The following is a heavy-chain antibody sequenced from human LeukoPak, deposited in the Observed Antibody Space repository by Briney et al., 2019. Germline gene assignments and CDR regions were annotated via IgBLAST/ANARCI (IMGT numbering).Heavy chain of an antibody. CDR1: GYSFTSYW. J-gene: IGHJ6*04. CDR2: IDPSDSYT. V-gene: IGHV5-10-1*01. CDR3: ARQYYGSGSYYNVGYYYYGMGV. D-gene: IGHD3-10*01. Sequence: GESLRISCKGSGYSFTSYWISWVRQMPGKGLEWTGRIDPSDSYTNYSPSFQGHVTISADKSISTAYLQWSSLKASDPAMYYCARQYYGSGSYYNVGYYYYGMGVWGKGTTVTVSS.